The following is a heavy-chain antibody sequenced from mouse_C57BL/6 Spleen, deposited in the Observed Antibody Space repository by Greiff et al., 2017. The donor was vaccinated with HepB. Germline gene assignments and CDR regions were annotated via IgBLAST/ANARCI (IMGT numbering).Heavy chain of an antibody. CDR1: GFTFSSYG. Sequence: EVKLQESGGDLVKPGGSLKLSCAASGFTFSSYGMSWVRQTPDKRLEWVATISSGGSYTYYPDSVKGRFTISRDNAKNTLYLQMSSLKSEDTAMYYCARHEDYDGFAYWGQGTLVTVSA. V-gene: IGHV5-6*01. CDR2: ISSGGSYT. J-gene: IGHJ3*01. CDR3: ARHEDYDGFAY. D-gene: IGHD2-4*01.